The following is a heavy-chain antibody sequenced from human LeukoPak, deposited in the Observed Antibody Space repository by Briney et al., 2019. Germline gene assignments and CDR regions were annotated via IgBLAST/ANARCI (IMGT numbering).Heavy chain of an antibody. V-gene: IGHV3-30*04. J-gene: IGHJ4*02. D-gene: IGHD3-10*01. CDR2: ISFDGTDA. Sequence: PGGSLRLSCAASGFTFSSYAIHWVRQAPGKGLEWVAVISFDGTDAFYADSVKGRFTISRDNSKNTLYLQMNSLRADDTAVYYCARDVGYFGSGSYPDYFDYWGQGILVTVSS. CDR1: GFTFSSYA. CDR3: ARDVGYFGSGSYPDYFDY.